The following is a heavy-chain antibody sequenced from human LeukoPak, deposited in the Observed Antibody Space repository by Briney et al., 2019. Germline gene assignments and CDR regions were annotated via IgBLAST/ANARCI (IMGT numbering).Heavy chain of an antibody. CDR1: GYTFTGFY. Sequence: ASVKVSCEASGYTFTGFYFHWMRQAPGQGLEWVGCIHPGTGVTNYAQNFQGRVTMTRDTSISTGYMELERLRSDDTAIYYCAKEGVGDNKSFDYWGQGSLVTVSS. J-gene: IGHJ4*02. CDR2: IHPGTGVT. D-gene: IGHD3-10*01. V-gene: IGHV1-2*02. CDR3: AKEGVGDNKSFDY.